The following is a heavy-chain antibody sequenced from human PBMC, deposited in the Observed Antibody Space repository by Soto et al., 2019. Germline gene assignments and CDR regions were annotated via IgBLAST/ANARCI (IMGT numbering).Heavy chain of an antibody. Sequence: QVQLVQSGAEVKKPGSSVKVSCKASGGTFSSYAISWVRQAPGQGLEWMGGIIPIFGTANYAQKFQGRVTITADESTSTAYMELSSLGSEDTAVYYCAGGRYCSGGSCYSGMSRWGQGTLVTVSS. V-gene: IGHV1-69*01. CDR1: GGTFSSYA. CDR3: AGGRYCSGGSCYSGMSR. D-gene: IGHD2-15*01. CDR2: IIPIFGTA. J-gene: IGHJ4*02.